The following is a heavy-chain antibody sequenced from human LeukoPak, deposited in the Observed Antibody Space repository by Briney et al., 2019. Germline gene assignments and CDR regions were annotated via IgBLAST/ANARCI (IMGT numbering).Heavy chain of an antibody. D-gene: IGHD3-10*01. CDR1: GFTFTNHW. Sequence: GGSLRLSCAASGFTFTNHWMSWVRQAPGKGLEWVASIKQDENRKIYVDSVKGRFTVSGDNAQNSLYLQMNSLTAEDTAVYYCARGPPYGSRSDFLDYWGQGTLVTVSS. J-gene: IGHJ4*02. CDR2: IKQDENRK. CDR3: ARGPPYGSRSDFLDY. V-gene: IGHV3-7*04.